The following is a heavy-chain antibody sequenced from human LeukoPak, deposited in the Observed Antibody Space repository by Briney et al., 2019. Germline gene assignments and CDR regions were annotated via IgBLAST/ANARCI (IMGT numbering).Heavy chain of an antibody. CDR2: ISAYNGNT. CDR1: GYTFTSYG. J-gene: IGHJ6*04. V-gene: IGHV1-18*04. D-gene: IGHD4-17*01. Sequence: ASVKVSCKASGYTFTSYGISWVRQAPGRGLEWMGWISAYNGNTNYAQKLQGRVTMTTDTSTSTAYMELRSLRSDDTAVYYCARIYGDYSSYYYYGMDVWGKGTTVTVSS. CDR3: ARIYGDYSSYYYYGMDV.